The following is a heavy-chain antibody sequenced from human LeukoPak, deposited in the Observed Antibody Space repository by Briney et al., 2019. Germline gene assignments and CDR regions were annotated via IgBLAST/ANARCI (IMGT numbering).Heavy chain of an antibody. Sequence: SETLSLTCTVSGASINSSNFYWGWIRQPPGKGLEWIANIYDRGSTYYNPSLKSRVTISVDTSKNQFSLRLSSVTAADTAVYYCARGPSIAARPVDYWGQGTLVTVSS. CDR3: ARGPSIAARPVDY. CDR1: GASINSSNFY. CDR2: IYDRGST. V-gene: IGHV4-39*07. J-gene: IGHJ4*02. D-gene: IGHD6-6*01.